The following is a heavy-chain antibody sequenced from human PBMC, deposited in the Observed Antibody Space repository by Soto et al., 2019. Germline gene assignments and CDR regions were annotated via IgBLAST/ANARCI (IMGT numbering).Heavy chain of an antibody. CDR2: TRSNGEHT. Sequence: GGSLRLSCAGSGFMFSNFAMTWVRQAPGKGLEWVSTTRSNGEHTYYADSVKGRSTVSRDNSKNTLFLEMSSLRAEDTAIYYCAKDSKSVSVSAALFYGMDVWGQRTTVTVSS. D-gene: IGHD2-2*01. V-gene: IGHV3-23*01. J-gene: IGHJ6*02. CDR3: AKDSKSVSVSAALFYGMDV. CDR1: GFMFSNFA.